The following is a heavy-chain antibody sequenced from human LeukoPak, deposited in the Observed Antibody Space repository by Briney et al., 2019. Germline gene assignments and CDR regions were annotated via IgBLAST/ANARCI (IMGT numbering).Heavy chain of an antibody. CDR1: GGTFSSNA. D-gene: IGHD6-13*01. CDR2: IIPIFGTP. J-gene: IGHJ6*03. V-gene: IGHV1-69*13. Sequence: ASVKVSCKASGGTFSSNALSWVRQAPGQGLEWMGGIIPIFGTPNYAQKFQGRVTITADESTSTAYMEVSSLRSEDTAVYYCARTKYSSSWPDYYYYMDVWGKGTTVTVSS. CDR3: ARTKYSSSWPDYYYYMDV.